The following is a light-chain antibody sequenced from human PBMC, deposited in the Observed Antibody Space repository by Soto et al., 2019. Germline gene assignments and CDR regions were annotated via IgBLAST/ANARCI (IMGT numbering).Light chain of an antibody. Sequence: DIQMTQSPSSLSASVGDRVTVTCRASQDISRYLAWYQQKPGQVPELLIYAASTLHSGVSSRFSGSGSGTHFTLIITSLQPEDVATYYCQKYDSAPLSFGGGTKVDIK. CDR2: AAS. CDR1: QDISRY. V-gene: IGKV1-27*01. CDR3: QKYDSAPLS. J-gene: IGKJ4*01.